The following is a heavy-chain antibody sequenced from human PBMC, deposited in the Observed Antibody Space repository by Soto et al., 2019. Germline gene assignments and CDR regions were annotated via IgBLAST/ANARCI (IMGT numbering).Heavy chain of an antibody. D-gene: IGHD3-10*01. CDR2: IYPGDSDT. CDR3: AKDRGYGSGREFDY. Sequence: GESLKISCKGSGYSFTSYWIGWVRQMPGKGLEWMGIIYPGDSDTRYSPSFQGRFTISRDNSKNTLYLQMNSLRAEDTAVYYCAKDRGYGSGREFDYWGQGTVVTVSS. V-gene: IGHV5-51*01. J-gene: IGHJ4*02. CDR1: GYSFTSYW.